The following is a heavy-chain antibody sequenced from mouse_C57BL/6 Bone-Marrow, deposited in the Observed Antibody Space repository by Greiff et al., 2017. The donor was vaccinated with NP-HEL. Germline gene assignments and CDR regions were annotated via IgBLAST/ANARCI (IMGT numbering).Heavy chain of an antibody. CDR2: IHPNNGGT. CDR1: GYTFTDYY. V-gene: IGHV1-26*01. Sequence: EVQLQQSGPELVKPGASVKISCKASGYTFTDYYMNWVKQSHGKSLEWIGDIHPNNGGTSYNQKFKGKATLTVDKSSSTAYMELRSLTSEDSAVYYDASEFSDAMDYWGQGTSVTVSS. CDR3: ASEFSDAMDY. J-gene: IGHJ4*01.